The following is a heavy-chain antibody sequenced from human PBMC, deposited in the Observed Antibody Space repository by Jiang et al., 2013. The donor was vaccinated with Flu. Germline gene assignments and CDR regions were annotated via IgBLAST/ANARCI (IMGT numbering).Heavy chain of an antibody. Sequence: SSNSAAWNWIRQSPSRGLEWLGRTYYRSKWYNDYAVSVKSRITINPDTSKNQFSLQLNSVTPEDTAVYYCTRRNIAAAGTFDYWGQGTLVTVSS. CDR3: TRRNIAAAGTFDY. CDR2: TYYRSKWYN. V-gene: IGHV6-1*01. J-gene: IGHJ4*02. CDR1: SSNSAA. D-gene: IGHD6-13*01.